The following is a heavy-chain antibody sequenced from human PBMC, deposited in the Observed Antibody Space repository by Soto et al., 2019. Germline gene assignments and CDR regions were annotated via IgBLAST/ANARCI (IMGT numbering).Heavy chain of an antibody. J-gene: IGHJ4*02. CDR1: GGSISSGNYY. Sequence: QVQLQESGPGLVKPSQTLSLTCTVSGGSISSGNYYWSWIRQPPGKGLEWIGFISYSGSTYYNAYLKSRVTISVDTSKNQSSLNLSFVTAADTAVYYCATMGTPATGLYYFDYWGQGTLVTVSS. CDR2: ISYSGST. D-gene: IGHD1-7*01. CDR3: ATMGTPATGLYYFDY. V-gene: IGHV4-30-4*01.